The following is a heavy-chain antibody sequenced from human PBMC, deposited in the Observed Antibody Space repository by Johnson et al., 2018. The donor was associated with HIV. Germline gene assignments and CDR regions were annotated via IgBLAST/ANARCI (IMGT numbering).Heavy chain of an antibody. D-gene: IGHD2-2*01. CDR3: ARKKSGSSTSCYWDDAFDI. Sequence: VQLVESGGGLVQPGGSLRLSCAASGFTFSSYWMSWVRQAPGKGLEWVANIKQDGSEKYYVDSVKGRFTISRDNAKNSLYLQMNSLRAEDTAVYYCARKKSGSSTSCYWDDAFDIWGQGTMVTVSS. V-gene: IGHV3-7*02. J-gene: IGHJ3*02. CDR1: GFTFSSYW. CDR2: IKQDGSEK.